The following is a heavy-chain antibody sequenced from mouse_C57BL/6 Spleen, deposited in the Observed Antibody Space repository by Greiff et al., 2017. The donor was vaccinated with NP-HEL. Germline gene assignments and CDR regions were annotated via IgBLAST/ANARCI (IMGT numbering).Heavy chain of an antibody. D-gene: IGHD3-3*01. V-gene: IGHV1-82*01. CDR1: GYAFSSSW. CDR3: ARGTWGYFDV. J-gene: IGHJ1*03. Sequence: QVQLKESGPELVKPGASVKISCKASGYAFSSSWMNWVKQRPGKGLEWIGRIYPGDGDTNYNGKFKGKATLTADKSSSTAYMQLSSLTSEDSAVYFCARGTWGYFDVWGTGTTVTVSS. CDR2: IYPGDGDT.